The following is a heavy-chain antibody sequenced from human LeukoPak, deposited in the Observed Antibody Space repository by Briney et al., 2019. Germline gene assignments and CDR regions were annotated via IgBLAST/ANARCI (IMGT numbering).Heavy chain of an antibody. V-gene: IGHV3-74*01. CDR2: IESDGSRT. CDR1: GFTFSNCW. D-gene: IGHD3-10*01. CDR3: AKDRAYGTGRAFDT. Sequence: PGGCLRLSCAASGFTFSNCWMHWVRQVPGKGLEWVSRIESDGSRTRYADSVKGRFTISRDNSKNTLYLQVNSLRAEDTALYYCAKDRAYGTGRAFDTWGQGTMVAVSS. J-gene: IGHJ3*02.